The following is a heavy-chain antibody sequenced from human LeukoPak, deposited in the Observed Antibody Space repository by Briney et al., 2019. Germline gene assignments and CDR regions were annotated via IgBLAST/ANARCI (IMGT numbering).Heavy chain of an antibody. J-gene: IGHJ4*02. Sequence: SGGSLRLSCAASGFTFSSYGMHWVRQAPGKGLEWVAFIRYDGSNKYYADSVKGRFTISRDNSKNTLYLQMNSLRAEDTAVYYCAKSFSLPARLGYCSGGSCPFDYWGQGTLVTVSS. CDR2: IRYDGSNK. CDR3: AKSFSLPARLGYCSGGSCPFDY. V-gene: IGHV3-30*02. D-gene: IGHD2-15*01. CDR1: GFTFSSYG.